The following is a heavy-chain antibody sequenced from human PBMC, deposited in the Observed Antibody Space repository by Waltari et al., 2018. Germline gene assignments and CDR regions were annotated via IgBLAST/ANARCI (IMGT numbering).Heavy chain of an antibody. CDR2: INPNSGGT. Sequence: QVQLVQSGAEVKKPGSSVKVSCKASGGTFSRYAISWVRQAPGQGLEWMGWINPNSGGTNYAQKFQGRGTMTRDTSISTAYMELSRLRSDDTAVYYCARAWRWLHRSDFDYWGQGTLVTVSS. V-gene: IGHV1-2*02. D-gene: IGHD5-12*01. CDR1: GGTFSRYA. CDR3: ARAWRWLHRSDFDY. J-gene: IGHJ4*02.